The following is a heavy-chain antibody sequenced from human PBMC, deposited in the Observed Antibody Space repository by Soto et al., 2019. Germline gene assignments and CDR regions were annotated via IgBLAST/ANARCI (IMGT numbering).Heavy chain of an antibody. D-gene: IGHD6-13*01. J-gene: IGHJ4*02. CDR2: VYKTGST. Sequence: SETLSLTCTVSGGSISRYYWSWIRQPPGKGLGWIGEVYKTGSTDYNPSFESRVTISVDTSKNQFSLKLSSVTAADTAVYYCARARATIAAAAIFDCWGQGTLVTVSS. V-gene: IGHV4-59*12. CDR1: GGSISRYY. CDR3: ARARATIAAAAIFDC.